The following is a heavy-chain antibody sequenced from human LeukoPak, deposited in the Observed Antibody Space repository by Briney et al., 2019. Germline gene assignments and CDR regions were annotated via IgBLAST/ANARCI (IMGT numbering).Heavy chain of an antibody. CDR3: ARARYLDS. Sequence: GGSLRLSCAASAFTFSSHWMNWVRQAPGKGLEWVANIKQDGSEKYYVESVKGRFTISRDNAKNSLYLQMNSLRAEDTAVHYCARARYLDSWGQGTLVTVSS. CDR2: IKQDGSEK. V-gene: IGHV3-7*01. CDR1: AFTFSSHW. J-gene: IGHJ4*02.